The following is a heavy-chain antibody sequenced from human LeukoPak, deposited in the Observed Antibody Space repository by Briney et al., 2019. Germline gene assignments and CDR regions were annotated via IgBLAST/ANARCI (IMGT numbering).Heavy chain of an antibody. Sequence: GGSLRLSCAASGFAFSSYAMSWVRQAPGKGLEWVSVISGSGGSTYHADSVKGRFTISRDNSKNTLYLQMNSLRAEDTAVYYCARVSGDFYFDYWGQGTLVTVSS. CDR3: ARVSGDFYFDY. CDR1: GFAFSSYA. V-gene: IGHV3-23*01. J-gene: IGHJ4*02. D-gene: IGHD4-17*01. CDR2: ISGSGGST.